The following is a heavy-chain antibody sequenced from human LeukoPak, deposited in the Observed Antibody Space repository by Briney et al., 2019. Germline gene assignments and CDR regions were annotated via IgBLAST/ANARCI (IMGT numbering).Heavy chain of an antibody. V-gene: IGHV1-3*01. CDR2: INAGNGNT. J-gene: IGHJ4*02. D-gene: IGHD2-2*01. CDR1: GYTFTSYA. Sequence: ASVKVSCKASGYTFTSYAIHWVRQAPGQRLEWMGWINAGNGNTKYSQKFQGRVTITRDTSASTAYMELSSLGYEDTAVYHCARDQVAPAASDYWGQGTLVTVSS. CDR3: ARDQVAPAASDY.